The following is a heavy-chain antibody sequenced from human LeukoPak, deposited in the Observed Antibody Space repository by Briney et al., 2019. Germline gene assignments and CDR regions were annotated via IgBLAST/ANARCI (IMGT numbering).Heavy chain of an antibody. CDR2: LNSNSGGT. CDR1: AYTFTGYY. CDR3: ARGPGDY. D-gene: IGHD1-14*01. Sequence: GASVKVSCKASAYTFTGYYLHWVRQAPGQGLEWMGWLNSNSGGTHYAQKFQDRVTMTRDTSINTAYMELSRLRSDDTAVYYCARGPGDYWGQGTLVTVSS. V-gene: IGHV1-2*02. J-gene: IGHJ4*02.